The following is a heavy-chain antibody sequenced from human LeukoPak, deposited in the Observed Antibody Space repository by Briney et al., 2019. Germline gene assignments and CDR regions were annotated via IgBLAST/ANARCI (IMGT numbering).Heavy chain of an antibody. V-gene: IGHV4-59*12. CDR2: IYYSGST. CDR3: ARDLPKWELPWALDY. J-gene: IGHJ4*02. Sequence: KPSETLSLTCTVSGGSISSYYWSWIRQPPGKGLEWIGYIYYSGSTNYNPSLKSRVTISVDTSKNQFSLKLNSVTAADTAVYYCARDLPKWELPWALDYWGQGTLVTVSS. D-gene: IGHD1-26*01. CDR1: GGSISSYY.